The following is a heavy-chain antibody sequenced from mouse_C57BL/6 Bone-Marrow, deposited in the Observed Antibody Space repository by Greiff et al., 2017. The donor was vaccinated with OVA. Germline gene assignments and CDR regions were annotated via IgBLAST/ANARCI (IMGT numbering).Heavy chain of an antibody. CDR1: GFTFSSYA. V-gene: IGHV5-4*03. CDR3: ARAGWSY. D-gene: IGHD2-3*01. Sequence: EVKLMESGGGLVKPGGSLKLSCAASGFTFSSYAMSWVRQTPEKRLEWVATISDGGSYTYYPDNVKGRFTISRDNAKNNLYLQMSHLKSEDTAMYNCARAGWSYWGQGTSVPVSS. J-gene: IGHJ4*01. CDR2: ISDGGSYT.